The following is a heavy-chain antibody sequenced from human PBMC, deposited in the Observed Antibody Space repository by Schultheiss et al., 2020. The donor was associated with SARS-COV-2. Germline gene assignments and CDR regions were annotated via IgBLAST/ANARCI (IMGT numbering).Heavy chain of an antibody. CDR3: AKVKGVVVSAIEGYSDY. J-gene: IGHJ4*02. CDR1: GFSFSSFA. V-gene: IGHV3-30*18. D-gene: IGHD2-21*01. CDR2: ISYDGSNK. Sequence: GGSLRLSCAASGFSFSSFAMNWVRQAPGKGLEWVAVISYDGSNKYYGDSVKGRFTISRDNSKNTLYLQMNSLRTEDTAVYYCAKVKGVVVSAIEGYSDYWGQGTLVTVSS.